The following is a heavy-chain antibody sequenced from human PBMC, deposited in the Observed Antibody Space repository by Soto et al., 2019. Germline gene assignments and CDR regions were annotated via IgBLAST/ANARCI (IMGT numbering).Heavy chain of an antibody. CDR2: IYYSGST. J-gene: IGHJ5*02. D-gene: IGHD2-21*02. CDR3: ARAMVVTQNWFDP. CDR1: GGSISSYY. V-gene: IGHV4-30-4*08. Sequence: SETLSLTCTVSGGSISSYYWSWIRQPPGTGLEWIGYIYYSGSTYYDPSLKSRVTISVDTSKNQFSLKLSSVTAADTAVYYCARAMVVTQNWFDPWGQGTLVTVSS.